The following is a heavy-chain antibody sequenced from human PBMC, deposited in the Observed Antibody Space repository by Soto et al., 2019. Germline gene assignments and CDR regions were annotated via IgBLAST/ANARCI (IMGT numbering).Heavy chain of an antibody. V-gene: IGHV4-59*01. CDR1: GGSISSYY. CDR3: ARDRYDFWSGYYNPHPRPVFSFDI. CDR2: IYYSGST. J-gene: IGHJ3*02. D-gene: IGHD3-3*01. Sequence: SETLSLTCTVSGGSISSYYWSWIRQPPGKGLEWIGYIYYSGSTNYNPSLKSRVTISVDTSKNQFSLKLSSVTAADTAVYYCARDRYDFWSGYYNPHPRPVFSFDIWGQGTMVTVSS.